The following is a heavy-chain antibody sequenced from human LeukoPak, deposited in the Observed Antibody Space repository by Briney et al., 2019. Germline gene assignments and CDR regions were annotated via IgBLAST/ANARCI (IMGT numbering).Heavy chain of an antibody. CDR2: IYYSGST. J-gene: IGHJ6*02. Sequence: SETLSLTCTVSGGSISSYYCSWIRQPPGKGLEWIGYIYYSGSTNYNPSLKSRVTISVDTSKNQFSLKLSSVTAADTAVYYCARDRLVVVAAAYYYYYGMDVWGQGTTVTVSS. CDR1: GGSISSYY. CDR3: ARDRLVVVAAAYYYYYGMDV. V-gene: IGHV4-59*01. D-gene: IGHD2-15*01.